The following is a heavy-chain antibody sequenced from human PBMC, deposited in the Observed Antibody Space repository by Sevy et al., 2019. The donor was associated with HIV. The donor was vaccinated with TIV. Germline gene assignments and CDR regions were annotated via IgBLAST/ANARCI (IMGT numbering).Heavy chain of an antibody. D-gene: IGHD2-15*01. V-gene: IGHV3-73*01. Sequence: GGSLRLSCAASGFTISDSDIHWVRQASGKGLEWIGRIRGKANDYATAYAAPVRGRFTLSRDDSENTAYLQMHSLKTEDTAVYYCSRYCIGGSCLQQGMDVWGQGATVTVSS. CDR3: SRYCIGGSCLQQGMDV. CDR2: IRGKANDYAT. J-gene: IGHJ6*02. CDR1: GFTISDSD.